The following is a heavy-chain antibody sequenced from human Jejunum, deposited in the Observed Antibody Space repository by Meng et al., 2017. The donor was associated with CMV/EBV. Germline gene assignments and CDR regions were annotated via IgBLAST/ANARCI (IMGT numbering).Heavy chain of an antibody. J-gene: IGHJ4*02. CDR3: ARALYSYGLGARFDF. CDR1: NFGTLW. CDR2: IKDDGSEK. V-gene: IGHV3-7*01. Sequence: NFGTLWMSWVRQAPGKGLEWVANIKDDGSEKYSVDAVKGRFTISRDNAKNSLSLQMNSLRAEDTAVYYCARALYSYGLGARFDFWGQGSLVTVSS. D-gene: IGHD5-18*01.